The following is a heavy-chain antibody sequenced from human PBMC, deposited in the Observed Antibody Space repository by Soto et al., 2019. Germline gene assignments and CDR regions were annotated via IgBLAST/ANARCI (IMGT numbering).Heavy chain of an antibody. J-gene: IGHJ4*02. V-gene: IGHV4-59*08. CDR3: AGPGYN. Sequence: QVQLQESGPGLVKPSETLSLTCTVSGGSISSYYWSWIRQPPGKGLEWIGYIYYSGSTNYNPSLKSRVTISVDTSKNQFSRKLSSVTAADTAVYYCAGPGYNWGQGTLVTVSS. CDR1: GGSISSYY. D-gene: IGHD1-1*01. CDR2: IYYSGST.